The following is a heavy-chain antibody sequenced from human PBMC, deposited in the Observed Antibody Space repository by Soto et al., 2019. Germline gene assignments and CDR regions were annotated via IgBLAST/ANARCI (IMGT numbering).Heavy chain of an antibody. V-gene: IGHV2-5*02. Sequence: QITLKESGPTLVKPTQTLTLTCTFSGFSLRTSGVGVGWIRQPPGKALEWLALIFWDDDKRYSPSLKSRLSITNGTSETQVFLTMTNMDPVDAATYYCTHHGYYSYGMDVWGQGTTVTVSS. CDR3: THHGYYSYGMDV. CDR1: GFSLRTSGVG. CDR2: IFWDDDK. J-gene: IGHJ6*02.